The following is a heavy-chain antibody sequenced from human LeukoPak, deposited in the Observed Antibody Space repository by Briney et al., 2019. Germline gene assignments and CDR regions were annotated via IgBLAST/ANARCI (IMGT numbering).Heavy chain of an antibody. Sequence: GGSLRLFCAASGFTVSSNYMSWVRQAPGEGLEWVSVIYSGGSTYYADSVKGRFTISRDNSKNTLYLQMNSLRAEDTAVYYCARDNVDTAFDYWGQGTLVTVSS. CDR1: GFTVSSNY. CDR3: ARDNVDTAFDY. J-gene: IGHJ4*02. V-gene: IGHV3-66*01. CDR2: IYSGGST. D-gene: IGHD5-18*01.